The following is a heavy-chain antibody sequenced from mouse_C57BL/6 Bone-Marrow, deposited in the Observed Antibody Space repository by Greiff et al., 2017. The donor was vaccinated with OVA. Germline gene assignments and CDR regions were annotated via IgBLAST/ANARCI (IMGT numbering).Heavy chain of an antibody. V-gene: IGHV1-4*01. CDR3: ARGYGSYAMDY. CDR1: GYTFTSYT. CDR2: FNPSSGYT. D-gene: IGHD2-10*02. J-gene: IGHJ4*01. Sequence: VKLVESGAELARPGASVKMSCKASGYTFTSYTMHWVKQRPGQGLEWIGYFNPSSGYTKYNQKFKDKATLTADKSSSTAYMQLSSLASEDSAVYYCARGYGSYAMDYWGQGTSVTVSS.